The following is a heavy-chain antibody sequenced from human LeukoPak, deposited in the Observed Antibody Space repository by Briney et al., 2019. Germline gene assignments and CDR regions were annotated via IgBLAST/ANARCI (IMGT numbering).Heavy chain of an antibody. CDR1: GYTFTSYG. D-gene: IGHD5-12*01. V-gene: IGHV1-69*04. J-gene: IGHJ4*02. CDR2: IIPILGIA. Sequence: SVKVSCKASGYTFTSYGISWVRQAPGQGLEWMGRIIPILGIANYAQKFQGRVTITADKSTSTAYMELSSLRSEDTAVYYCARVGDGYNCLDYWGQGTLVTVSS. CDR3: ARVGDGYNCLDY.